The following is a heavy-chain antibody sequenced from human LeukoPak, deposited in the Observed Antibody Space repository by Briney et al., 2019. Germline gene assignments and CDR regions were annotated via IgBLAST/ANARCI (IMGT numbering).Heavy chain of an antibody. CDR1: GYSISSGYY. V-gene: IGHV4-38-2*02. D-gene: IGHD6-13*01. CDR3: ARGLGRQQLVSPFDY. J-gene: IGHJ4*02. Sequence: PSETLSLTCTVSGYSISSGYYWGWIRRPPGKGLEWLASIYHSGTIYYNPSLKSRVTISVDTSKNQFSLKLTSVTAADTAVYYCARGLGRQQLVSPFDYWGQGTLVTVSS. CDR2: IYHSGTI.